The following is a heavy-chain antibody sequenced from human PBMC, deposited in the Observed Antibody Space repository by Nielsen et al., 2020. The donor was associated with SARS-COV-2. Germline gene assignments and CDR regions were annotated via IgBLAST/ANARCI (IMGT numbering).Heavy chain of an antibody. CDR1: GYTFTTYG. V-gene: IGHV1-18*04. Sequence: ASVKVSCKASGYTFTTYGISWVRQAPGQGLEWMGWISAYNGNTNYAQKFQGRVTMTTDTSTSTAYMELRSLRSDDTAVYYCARIGAYHGSGTYPDYWAQGTLVTVSS. CDR2: ISAYNGNT. CDR3: ARIGAYHGSGTYPDY. D-gene: IGHD3-10*01. J-gene: IGHJ4*02.